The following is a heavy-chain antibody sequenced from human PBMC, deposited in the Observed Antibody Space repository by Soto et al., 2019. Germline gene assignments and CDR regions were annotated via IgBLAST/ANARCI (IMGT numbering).Heavy chain of an antibody. CDR2: ICYSGST. Sequence: TLALTCAVSGASISSGDYYWSWIRQPPGKGLEWIGYICYSGSTYYNPSLRSRVTISVDTSKNQFSLKLSSVTAADTAVYYCARTSPHILWFGASYPRSFDYWGQGTPVTVYS. CDR1: GASISSGDYY. D-gene: IGHD3-10*01. CDR3: ARTSPHILWFGASYPRSFDY. J-gene: IGHJ4*02. V-gene: IGHV4-30-4*01.